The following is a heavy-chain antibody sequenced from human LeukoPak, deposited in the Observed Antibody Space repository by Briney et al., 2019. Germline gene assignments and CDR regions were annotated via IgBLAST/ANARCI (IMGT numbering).Heavy chain of an antibody. CDR3: ARHVRATGGSRGVFYFDF. J-gene: IGHJ4*02. D-gene: IGHD6-13*01. CDR2: VSHSGVT. V-gene: IGHV4-38-2*01. CDR1: GYSITRGYH. Sequence: PSETLSLTCVVSGYSITRGYHWAWIRPPPGKGLEWIGSVSHSGVTYYNPSLKSRVTLSVDTSKNQFSLGLVSVIAADTAVYYCARHVRATGGSRGVFYFDFWGQGTLVPVSS.